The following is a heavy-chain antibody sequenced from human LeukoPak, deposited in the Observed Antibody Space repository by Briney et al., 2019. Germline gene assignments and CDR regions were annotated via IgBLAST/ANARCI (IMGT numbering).Heavy chain of an antibody. CDR2: IYYSGST. D-gene: IGHD6-19*01. V-gene: IGHV4-59*01. J-gene: IGHJ4*02. Sequence: PSETLSLTCTVSGGFISSYYWSWIRQPPGKGLEWIGYIYYSGSTNYNPSLKSRVTVSVDTSKNQFSLKLSSVTAADTAVYYCARDNPRGAGTDYWGQGTLVTVSS. CDR1: GGFISSYY. CDR3: ARDNPRGAGTDY.